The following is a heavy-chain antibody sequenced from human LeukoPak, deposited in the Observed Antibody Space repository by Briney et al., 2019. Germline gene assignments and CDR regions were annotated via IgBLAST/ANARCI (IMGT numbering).Heavy chain of an antibody. D-gene: IGHD2-15*01. CDR3: ARSGVATCHY. V-gene: IGHV3-23*01. CDR1: GFTFSNYA. J-gene: IGHJ4*02. CDR2: INPNDDGRS. Sequence: GGSLRLSCQASGFTFSNYAMSWIRQAPGKGLEWVSSINPNDDGRSFFANFVEGRSTISRDDSRSAVYLQMNNLRAEDTAVYYCARSGVATCHYWGQGILVTISS.